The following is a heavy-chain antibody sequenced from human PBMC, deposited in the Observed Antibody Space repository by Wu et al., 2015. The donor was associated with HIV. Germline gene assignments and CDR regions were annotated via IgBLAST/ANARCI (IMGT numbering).Heavy chain of an antibody. J-gene: IGHJ6*02. CDR2: IIPIFGTA. V-gene: IGHV1-69*15. CDR1: GGSLISYA. CDR3: ARDAGHYYGSGSYYTRYYYYGMDV. D-gene: IGHD3-10*01. Sequence: QVRLVQSGAEVKKPGSSLKVSCKTSGGSLISYAISWVRQAPGQGLEWMGRIIPIFGTANYAQKFQGRVTITADESTSTAYMELSSLRSEDTAVYYCARDAGHYYGSGSYYTRYYYYGMDVWGQGTTVTVSS.